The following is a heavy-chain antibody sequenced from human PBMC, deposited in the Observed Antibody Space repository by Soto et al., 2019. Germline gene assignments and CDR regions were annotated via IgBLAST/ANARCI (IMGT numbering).Heavy chain of an antibody. D-gene: IGHD2-2*01. CDR3: ARSQGSSTSLEIYYYYYYGMDV. J-gene: IGHJ6*02. CDR2: IIPISGTA. Sequence: QVQLVQSGAEVKKPGSSVKVSCKASGGTFSSYAISWVRQAPGQGLGWVGGIIPISGTANYAQKFQGRVTITADESTSTAYMELSSLRSEDTAVYYCARSQGSSTSLEIYYYYYYGMDVWGQGTTVTVSS. V-gene: IGHV1-69*01. CDR1: GGTFSSYA.